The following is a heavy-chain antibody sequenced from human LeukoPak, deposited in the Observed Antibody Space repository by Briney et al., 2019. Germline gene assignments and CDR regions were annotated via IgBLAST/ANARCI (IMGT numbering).Heavy chain of an antibody. J-gene: IGHJ4*02. CDR1: GGSISSYY. D-gene: IGHD6-19*01. CDR2: IYDSGST. V-gene: IGHV4-59*01. Sequence: SETLFLTCTVSGGSISSYYWSWIRQPPGKGLEWIGYIYDSGSTNYNPSLKSRVTISVDTSKNQFSLNLSSVTAADTAVYYCAGGSGWPHFDYWGQGALVTVSS. CDR3: AGGSGWPHFDY.